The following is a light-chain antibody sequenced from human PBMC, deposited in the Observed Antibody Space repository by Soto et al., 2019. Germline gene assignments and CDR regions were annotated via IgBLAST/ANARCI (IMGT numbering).Light chain of an antibody. V-gene: IGLV2-14*01. Sequence: QSVLTQPASVSGSPGQSITISCTGTSSDVGGYNYVSWYQQHPGKAPKLMIYDVSNRPSGFSNRFSGSKSGNTASLTISGLQAEDEADYYCSSYTSSSTLGVFGGGTKLTVL. CDR2: DVS. CDR3: SSYTSSSTLGV. J-gene: IGLJ2*01. CDR1: SSDVGGYNY.